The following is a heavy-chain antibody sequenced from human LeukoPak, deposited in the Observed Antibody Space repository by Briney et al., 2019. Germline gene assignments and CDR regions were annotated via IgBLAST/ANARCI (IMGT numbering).Heavy chain of an antibody. CDR3: ARAICGYSYDY. J-gene: IGHJ4*02. D-gene: IGHD3-22*01. Sequence: PSETLSPTCTVSGGSISSYYWSWIRQPPGKGLEWIGYIYYSGSTNYNPSLKSRVTISVDTSKNQFSLKLSSVTAADTAVYYCARAICGYSYDYWGQGTLVTVSS. CDR1: GGSISSYY. V-gene: IGHV4-59*01. CDR2: IYYSGST.